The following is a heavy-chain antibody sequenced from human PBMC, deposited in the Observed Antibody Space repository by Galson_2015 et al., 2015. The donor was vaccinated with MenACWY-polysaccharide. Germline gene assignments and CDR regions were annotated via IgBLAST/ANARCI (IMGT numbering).Heavy chain of an antibody. CDR1: GFTFSSYS. J-gene: IGHJ4*02. Sequence: SLRLSCAASGFTFSSYSMNWVRQAPGRGLEWVSSISSSRTSIYYADSVKGRFTISRDNAKNSLYLQMNSLRAEDTAVYYCTRDERYCRGDRCSPLDYGGQGTLVIVSS. D-gene: IGHD2-15*01. CDR2: ISSSRTSI. CDR3: TRDERYCRGDRCSPLDY. V-gene: IGHV3-21*01.